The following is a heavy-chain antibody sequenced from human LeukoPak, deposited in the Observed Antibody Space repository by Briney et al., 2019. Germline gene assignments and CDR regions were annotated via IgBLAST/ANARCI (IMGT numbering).Heavy chain of an antibody. CDR1: GGSISSSSYY. V-gene: IGHV4-39*07. CDR3: ARVVQSTDSSGFYLPEYFQH. CDR2: INYSVNT. Sequence: PSETLSLTCTVSGGSISSSSYYWVWIRQPPGKELEWIGSINYSVNTYYNPSVKSRVTISVDTSKNQFSLKLRSVTAADTAVYYCARVVQSTDSSGFYLPEYFQHWGQGTLVTVSS. J-gene: IGHJ1*01. D-gene: IGHD3-22*01.